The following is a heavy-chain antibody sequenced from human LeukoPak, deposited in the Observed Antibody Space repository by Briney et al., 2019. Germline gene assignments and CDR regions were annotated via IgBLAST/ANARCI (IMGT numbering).Heavy chain of an antibody. CDR2: IYYSGST. CDR3: ARDILGWEPGFDAFDI. D-gene: IGHD1-26*01. V-gene: IGHV4-59*01. J-gene: IGHJ3*02. CDR1: GGSISNYY. Sequence: SETLSLTCPVSGGSISNYYYWTWIRQPPGKGLEWIGYIYYSGSTNYNPSLKSRVTISVDTSKNQFSLKLSSVTAADTAVYYCARDILGWEPGFDAFDIWGQGTMVTVSS.